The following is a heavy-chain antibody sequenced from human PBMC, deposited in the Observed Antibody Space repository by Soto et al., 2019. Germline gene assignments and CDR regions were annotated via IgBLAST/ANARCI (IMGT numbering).Heavy chain of an antibody. CDR2: INSDGSST. D-gene: IGHD6-19*01. CDR3: ARRGAVAGLHY. Sequence: EVQLVESGGGLVQPGGSLRVSCAASGFTFSSYWMHWVRQAPGKGLVWVSRINSDGSSTSYADSVKGRFTISRDNAKNTLYLRMNRLRAVGTAIYYCARRGAVAGLHYWGQGTRVTVSS. J-gene: IGHJ4*02. CDR1: GFTFSSYW. V-gene: IGHV3-74*01.